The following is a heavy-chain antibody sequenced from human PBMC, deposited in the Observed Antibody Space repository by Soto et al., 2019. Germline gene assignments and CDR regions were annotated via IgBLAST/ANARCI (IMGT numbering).Heavy chain of an antibody. CDR3: ARQQHGAYYDFWSGYYTGGYFDY. CDR2: IYYSGST. J-gene: IGHJ4*02. D-gene: IGHD3-3*01. Sequence: PSETLSLTCTVSGGSISSGGYYWSWIRQHPGKGLEWIGYIYYSGSTYYNPSLKSRVTISVDTSKNQFSLKLSSVTAADTAVYYCARQQHGAYYDFWSGYYTGGYFDYWGQGTLVTVSS. V-gene: IGHV4-39*01. CDR1: GGSISSGGYY.